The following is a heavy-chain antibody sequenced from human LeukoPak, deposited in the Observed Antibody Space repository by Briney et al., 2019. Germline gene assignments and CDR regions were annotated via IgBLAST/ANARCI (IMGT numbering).Heavy chain of an antibody. V-gene: IGHV4-39*07. CDR2: IHYSGST. Sequence: PSETLSLTCTVSGGSISSSRYYWGWIRQPPGKGLEWIGSIHYSGSTYYNPSLKSRVTVSVDTSENQFSLKLSSVAAADTAVYYCARGRTRGGWFDPWGQGTLVTVSS. D-gene: IGHD1-14*01. CDR3: ARGRTRGGWFDP. J-gene: IGHJ5*02. CDR1: GGSISSSRYY.